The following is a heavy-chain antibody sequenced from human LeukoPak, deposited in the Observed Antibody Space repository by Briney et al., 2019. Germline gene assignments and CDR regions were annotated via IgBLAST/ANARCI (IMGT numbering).Heavy chain of an antibody. CDR2: VYPSGST. Sequence: SETLSLTCTVSGGSISSHYWSWIRQPAGKGLEWIVRVYPSGSTDYNPSLESRVTMSVDTSKNQFSLKMISVTAADTAVYYCARYDRAAFDIWGQGTMVTVSS. J-gene: IGHJ3*02. CDR1: GGSISSHY. CDR3: ARYDRAAFDI. V-gene: IGHV4-4*07. D-gene: IGHD1-14*01.